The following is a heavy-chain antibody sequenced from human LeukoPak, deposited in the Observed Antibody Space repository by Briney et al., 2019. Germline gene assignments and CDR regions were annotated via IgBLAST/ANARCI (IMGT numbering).Heavy chain of an antibody. CDR1: GGSISSSSYY. J-gene: IGHJ6*03. V-gene: IGHV4-39*07. D-gene: IGHD3-10*01. CDR2: IYYSGST. Sequence: SETLSLTCTVSGGSISSSSYYWGWIRQPPGKGLEWIGSIYYSGSTYYNPSLKSRVTISVDTSKNQFSLKLSSVTAADTAVYYCARIHTDYYGSGSYNPDYYYYYMDVWGKGTTVTVSS. CDR3: ARIHTDYYGSGSYNPDYYYYYMDV.